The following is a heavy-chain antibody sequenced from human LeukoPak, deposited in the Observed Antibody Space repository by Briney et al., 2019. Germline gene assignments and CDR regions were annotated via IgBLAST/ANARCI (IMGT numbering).Heavy chain of an antibody. CDR2: ISGSGGST. V-gene: IGHV3-23*01. J-gene: IGHJ4*02. CDR3: AKGFYCSSSTCLDY. CDR1: GFTFSRYA. D-gene: IGHD2-2*01. Sequence: PGGSLRLSCAASGFTFSRYAMSWVRQAPGKGLEWVSAISGSGGSTYYADSVKGRFTISRDNSKNTLYLQMNSLRAEDTAVYYCAKGFYCSSSTCLDYWGQGTLVTVSS.